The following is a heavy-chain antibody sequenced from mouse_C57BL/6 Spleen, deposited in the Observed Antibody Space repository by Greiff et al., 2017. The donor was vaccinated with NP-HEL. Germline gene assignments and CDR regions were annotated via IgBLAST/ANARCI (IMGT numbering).Heavy chain of an antibody. D-gene: IGHD2-10*02. J-gene: IGHJ2*01. Sequence: QVQLQQPGAELVMPGASVKLYCKDSGYNFTSYWMHWVKQRRGQGLEWIGEMDPSDSYTNYNQKFKGKSTLTVDKSSSTAYMQLSSLTSEDSAVYSRARKYRVYWRQGTTLTVSS. V-gene: IGHV1-69*01. CDR1: GYNFTSYW. CDR2: MDPSDSYT. CDR3: ARKYRVY.